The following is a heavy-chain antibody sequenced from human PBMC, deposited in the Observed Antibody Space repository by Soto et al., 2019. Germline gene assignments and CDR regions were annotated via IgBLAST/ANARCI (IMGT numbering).Heavy chain of an antibody. Sequence: GGSLRLSCAASGFTLSDHYVDWVRQAPGKGLEWVGRTRNKANSYTTEYAASVKGRFTISRDDSKNSLYLQMNSLKTEDTAVYYCGRGGPHQPLDYWGQGTLVTVSS. D-gene: IGHD2-2*01. CDR2: TRNKANSYTT. CDR1: GFTLSDHY. J-gene: IGHJ4*02. V-gene: IGHV3-72*01. CDR3: GRGGPHQPLDY.